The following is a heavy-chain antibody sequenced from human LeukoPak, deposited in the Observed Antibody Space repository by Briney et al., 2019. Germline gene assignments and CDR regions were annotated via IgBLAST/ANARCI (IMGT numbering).Heavy chain of an antibody. CDR1: GYSISSDYY. V-gene: IGHV4-38-2*02. J-gene: IGHJ4*01. CDR2: IYHSGST. D-gene: IGHD1-26*01. CDR3: ARDKWELFYFDC. Sequence: SETLSLTCTVSGYSISSDYYWGWVRQPPGKGLEWIGSIYHSGSTNYNPSLKSRVTISVDTSKNQFSLNLNSVTAADTAVYFCARDKWELFYFDCWGHGILVTVSS.